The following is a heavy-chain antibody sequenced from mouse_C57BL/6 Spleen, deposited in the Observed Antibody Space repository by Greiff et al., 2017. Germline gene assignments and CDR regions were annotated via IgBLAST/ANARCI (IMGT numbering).Heavy chain of an antibody. CDR1: GFTFSSYA. Sequence: EVHLVESGEGLVKPGGSLKLSCAASGFTFSSYAMSWVRQTPEKRLEWVAYISSGGDYIYYADTVKGRFTISRDNARNTLYLQMSSLKTEDTAMYYCTRGLGEYDIWENAMDYWGQGTSVTVSS. V-gene: IGHV5-9-1*02. D-gene: IGHD2-14*01. CDR2: ISSGGDYI. J-gene: IGHJ4*01. CDR3: TRGLGEYDIWENAMDY.